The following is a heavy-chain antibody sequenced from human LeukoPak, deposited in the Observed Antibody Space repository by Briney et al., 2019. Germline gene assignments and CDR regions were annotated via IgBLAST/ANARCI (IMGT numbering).Heavy chain of an antibody. D-gene: IGHD2-2*01. CDR2: IRASGGSA. V-gene: IGHV3-23*01. CDR3: AKIPYQLPYYFDY. CDR1: GFTFSNFA. J-gene: IGHJ4*02. Sequence: PGGPLRLSCAASGFTFSNFAMSWVRQAPGKGLEWVSAIRASGGSAYYADSVKGRFTICGDNSKNTLYLQMNSLRAEDTAVYYCAKIPYQLPYYFDYWGQGTLVTVFS.